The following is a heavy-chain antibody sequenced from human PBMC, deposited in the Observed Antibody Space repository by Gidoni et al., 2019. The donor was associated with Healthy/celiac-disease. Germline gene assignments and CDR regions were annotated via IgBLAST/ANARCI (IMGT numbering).Heavy chain of an antibody. J-gene: IGHJ6*03. CDR1: GFTFSSYC. V-gene: IGHV3-21*01. Sequence: EVPLVEPGGGLVKPGGSLRLSCAASGFTFSSYCMNWVRQAAGKGLEWVSSISRRSSYIYYADSVKGRFTISRDNAKNSMYLQMNSLRGEDTAVYYCARDPRVPAAIYYYYYMDVWGKGTTVTVSS. D-gene: IGHD2-2*01. CDR3: ARDPRVPAAIYYYYYMDV. CDR2: ISRRSSYI.